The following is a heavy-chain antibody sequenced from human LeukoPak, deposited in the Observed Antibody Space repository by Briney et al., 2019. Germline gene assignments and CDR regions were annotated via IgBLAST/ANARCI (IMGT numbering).Heavy chain of an antibody. CDR3: ARANYYDSSGYSPD. V-gene: IGHV3-30-3*01. CDR1: GFTFSSYA. D-gene: IGHD3-22*01. J-gene: IGHJ4*02. CDR2: ISYDGSNK. Sequence: GGSLRLSCAASGFTFSSYAMHWVRQAPGKGLEWVAVISYDGSNKYYADSVKGRFTISRDNSKNTLYLQMNSLRAEDTAVYYCARANYYDSSGYSPDWGQGTLVTVSS.